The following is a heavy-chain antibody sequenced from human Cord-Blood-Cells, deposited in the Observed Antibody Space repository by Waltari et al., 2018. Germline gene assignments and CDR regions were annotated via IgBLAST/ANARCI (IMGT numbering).Heavy chain of an antibody. D-gene: IGHD3-16*01. J-gene: IGHJ4*02. CDR1: GLTFSIYW. V-gene: IGHV3-7*01. CDR3: ARVWVYYFDY. CDR2: IKQDGSEK. Sequence: EVQLVESGGGLVQPGGSLRLSCAASGLTFSIYWMRWVRQAPGKGLEWVANIKQDGSEKYYVDSVKGRFTISRDNAKNSLYLQMNSLRAEDTAVYYCARVWVYYFDYWGQGTLVTVSS.